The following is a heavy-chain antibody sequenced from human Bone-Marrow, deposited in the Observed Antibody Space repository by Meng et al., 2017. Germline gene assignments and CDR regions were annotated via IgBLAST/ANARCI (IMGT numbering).Heavy chain of an antibody. Sequence: SQTLSLTCAISGDSVSSNTAAWNWIRQSPSRGLEWVGRTYYRSKWYNDYAVYVKSRITINPVTSKNQFSLQLTSVTPEDTAIYYCARVEGTYYYDSSGYYVFDYWGQGTLVTVSS. D-gene: IGHD3-22*01. CDR3: ARVEGTYYYDSSGYYVFDY. J-gene: IGHJ4*02. CDR1: GDSVSSNTAA. CDR2: TYYRSKWYN. V-gene: IGHV6-1*01.